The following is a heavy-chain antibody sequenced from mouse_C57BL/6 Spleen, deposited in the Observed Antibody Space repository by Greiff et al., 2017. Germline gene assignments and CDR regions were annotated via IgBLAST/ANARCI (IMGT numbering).Heavy chain of an antibody. Sequence: VQRVESGGGLVKPGGSLKLSCAASGFTFSDYGMHWVRQAPEKGLEWVAYISNGRSTIYYADTVKGRFTISRDNAKNTQFLQMTSLRSEDTAMYYCARDYYGSSYFDYWGQGTTLTVSS. CDR2: ISNGRSTI. D-gene: IGHD1-1*01. V-gene: IGHV5-17*01. CDR3: ARDYYGSSYFDY. CDR1: GFTFSDYG. J-gene: IGHJ2*01.